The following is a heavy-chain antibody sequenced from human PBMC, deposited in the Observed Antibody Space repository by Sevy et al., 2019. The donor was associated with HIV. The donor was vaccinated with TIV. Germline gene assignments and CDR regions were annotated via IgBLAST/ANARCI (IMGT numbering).Heavy chain of an antibody. D-gene: IGHD3-10*01. Sequence: GGSLRLSCAASGFTFSNYFMNWVRQAPGEGLKSVSSISSGSSYIFYADSLKGRFTISRDNAKNSLYLHMNSLRAEDTAVYYCARGDYYGSLYYFDYWGPGTLVTVSS. V-gene: IGHV3-21*01. CDR2: ISSGSSYI. J-gene: IGHJ4*02. CDR3: ARGDYYGSLYYFDY. CDR1: GFTFSNYF.